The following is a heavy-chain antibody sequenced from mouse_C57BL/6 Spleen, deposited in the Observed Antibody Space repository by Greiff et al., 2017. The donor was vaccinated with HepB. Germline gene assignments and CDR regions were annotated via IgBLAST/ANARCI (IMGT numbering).Heavy chain of an antibody. V-gene: IGHV1-82*01. CDR3: AREGYDD. CDR2: IYPGDGDT. CDR1: GYAFSSSW. J-gene: IGHJ2*01. D-gene: IGHD2-2*01. Sequence: VQLQQSGPELVKPGASVKISCKASGYAFSSSWMNWVKQRPGKGLEWIGRIYPGDGDTNYNGKFKGKATLTADKSSSTAYMQLSSLTSEDSAVYFCAREGYDDWGQGTTLTVSS.